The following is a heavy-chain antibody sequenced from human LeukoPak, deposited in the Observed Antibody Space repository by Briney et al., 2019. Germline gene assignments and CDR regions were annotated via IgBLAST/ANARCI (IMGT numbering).Heavy chain of an antibody. CDR3: VRGYSFGPYGMDV. Sequence: GGSLRLSCSASGLPFSSYAMHWVRQAPGKGLEYVSAISESGGSTYYADSVKGRFTISRDNSKNTLYLQMSSLRAEDTAVYFCVRGYSFGPYGMDVWGQGTTVTVSS. V-gene: IGHV3-64D*09. CDR2: ISESGGST. J-gene: IGHJ6*02. D-gene: IGHD2-15*01. CDR1: GLPFSSYA.